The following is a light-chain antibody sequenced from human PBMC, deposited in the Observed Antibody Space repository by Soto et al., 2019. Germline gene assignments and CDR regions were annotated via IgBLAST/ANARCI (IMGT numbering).Light chain of an antibody. V-gene: IGKV1-5*01. CDR2: DAS. CDR1: QSISSW. Sequence: DIQMTQSPSTLSASVGDRVTITCRVSQSISSWLAWYQQKPGKAPKLLIYDASSLESGVPSRFSGSGSGTEFTLTISSLQPDDFATYDCQQYNSYYTFGQGTKLEIK. CDR3: QQYNSYYT. J-gene: IGKJ2*01.